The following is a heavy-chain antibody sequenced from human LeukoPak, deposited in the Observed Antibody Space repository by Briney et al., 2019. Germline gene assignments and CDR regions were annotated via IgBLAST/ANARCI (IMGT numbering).Heavy chain of an antibody. CDR1: GFTFTDYY. CDR2: ISVSGTTM. J-gene: IGHJ5*02. D-gene: IGHD1-26*01. V-gene: IGHV3-11*01. Sequence: GGSLRLSCATSGFTFTDYYMTWIRQAPGKGLEWISYISVSGTTMYYADSVKGRFTLSRDNAKNSLYLQMNSLRADDTAVYYCARVGLSGSYHWFDPWGQGTLVTVSS. CDR3: ARVGLSGSYHWFDP.